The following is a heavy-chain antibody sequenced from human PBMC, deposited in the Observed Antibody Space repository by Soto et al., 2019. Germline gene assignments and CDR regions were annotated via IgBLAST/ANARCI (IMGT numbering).Heavy chain of an antibody. V-gene: IGHV4-34*01. D-gene: IGHD6-6*01. CDR1: GGSFSGYY. Sequence: PSETLSLTCAVYGGSFSGYYWSWIRQPPGKGLEWIGEINHSGSTNYNPSLKSRVTISVDTSKNQFSLKLSSVTAADTAVYYCDRERPDGARLDPWGQGTLVTVSS. CDR3: DRERPDGARLDP. J-gene: IGHJ5*02. CDR2: INHSGST.